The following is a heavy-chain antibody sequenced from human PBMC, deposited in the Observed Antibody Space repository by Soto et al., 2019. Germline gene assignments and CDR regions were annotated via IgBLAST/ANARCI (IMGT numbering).Heavy chain of an antibody. J-gene: IGHJ4*02. CDR2: IYYSGST. CDR1: GDSISSGGYY. Sequence: SETLSLTCTVSGDSISSGGYYWSWIRQHPGKGLEWIGYIYYSGSTYYNPSLKSRVTISVDTSKNQFSLKLSPVTAADTAVYYCAREVPTPYYFDYWGQGALVTVSS. D-gene: IGHD2-15*01. V-gene: IGHV4-31*03. CDR3: AREVPTPYYFDY.